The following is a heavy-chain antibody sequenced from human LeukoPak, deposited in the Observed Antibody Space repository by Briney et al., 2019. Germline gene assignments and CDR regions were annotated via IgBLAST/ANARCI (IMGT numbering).Heavy chain of an antibody. CDR2: ISWNSGSI. J-gene: IGHJ6*02. CDR1: GFTVSSNY. CDR3: AKDMSPIETVTTFPYYYYGMDV. V-gene: IGHV3-9*01. D-gene: IGHD4-17*01. Sequence: HSGGSLRLSCAASGFTVSSNYMSWVRQAPGKGLEWVSGISWNSGSIGYADSVKGRFTISRDNAKNSLYLQMNSLRAEDTALYYCAKDMSPIETVTTFPYYYYGMDVWGQGTTVTVSS.